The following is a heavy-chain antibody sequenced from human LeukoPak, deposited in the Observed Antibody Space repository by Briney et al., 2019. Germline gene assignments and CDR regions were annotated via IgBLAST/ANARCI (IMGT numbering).Heavy chain of an antibody. D-gene: IGHD2-15*01. CDR2: FDPEDGET. V-gene: IGHV1-24*01. CDR1: GYTLTELS. Sequence: GASVKVSCKVSGYTLTELSMHWVRQAPGKGLEWMGGFDPEDGETIYAQKFQGRVTMTEDTSTDTAYMELRSLRSDDTAVYYCARGSVGGRDYYYMDVWGKGTTVTVSS. J-gene: IGHJ6*03. CDR3: ARGSVGGRDYYYMDV.